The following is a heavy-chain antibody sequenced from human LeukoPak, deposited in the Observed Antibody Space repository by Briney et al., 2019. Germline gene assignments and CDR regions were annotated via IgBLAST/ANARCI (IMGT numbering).Heavy chain of an antibody. CDR2: ISCDGSNK. J-gene: IGHJ4*02. D-gene: IGHD4-17*01. CDR3: AKQTTVTLFDY. Sequence: GGSLRLSCAASGFTFSSYGMHWVRQAPGKGLEWVAVISCDGSNKYYADSVKGRFTISRDNSKNTLYLQMNSLRAEDTAVYYCAKQTTVTLFDYWGQGTLVTVSS. CDR1: GFTFSSYG. V-gene: IGHV3-30*18.